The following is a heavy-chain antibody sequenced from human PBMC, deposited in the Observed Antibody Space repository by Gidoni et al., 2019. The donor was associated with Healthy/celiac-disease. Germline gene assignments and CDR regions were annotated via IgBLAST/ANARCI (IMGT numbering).Heavy chain of an antibody. CDR2: IYYSGST. V-gene: IGHV4-59*01. J-gene: IGHJ5*02. Sequence: QVQLQESGPGLVKPSETLSLTCTVSGCSIRRYSWSWIRQPPGKGLEWIGYIYYSGSTNYNPSLKSRVTISVDTSKNQFSLKLSSVTAADTAVYYCARGKSVYYDFWSGYYTGADWFDPWGQGTLVTVSS. D-gene: IGHD3-3*01. CDR1: GCSIRRYS. CDR3: ARGKSVYYDFWSGYYTGADWFDP.